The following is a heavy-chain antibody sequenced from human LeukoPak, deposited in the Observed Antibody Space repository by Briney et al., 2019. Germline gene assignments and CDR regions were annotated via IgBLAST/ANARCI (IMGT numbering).Heavy chain of an antibody. V-gene: IGHV3-53*01. D-gene: IGHD4-23*01. CDR2: IVSVGKT. CDR1: GFFVSSTF. Sequence: PGGSLRLSRAPAGFFVSSTFMSWVSQAPGKGLEWVSVIVSVGKTFYADSGKARFTVSRDNSMNTLSLQMSSLRAEDTAVYYCARGVARWNYFDYGGHGTLVTVSS. J-gene: IGHJ4*01. CDR3: ARGVARWNYFDY.